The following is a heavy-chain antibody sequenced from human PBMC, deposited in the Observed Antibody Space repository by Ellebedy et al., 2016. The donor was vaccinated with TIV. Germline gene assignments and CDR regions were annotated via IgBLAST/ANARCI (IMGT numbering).Heavy chain of an antibody. CDR1: GGSISSSNW. CDR2: IYHSGST. CDR3: ASLSGPHGDSNFDY. J-gene: IGHJ4*02. D-gene: IGHD4-17*01. V-gene: IGHV4-4*02. Sequence: MPSETLSLTCAVSGGSISSSNWWSWVRQPPGKGLEWIGEIYHSGSTYYNPSLKSRVTISVDTSKNQFSLKLSSVTAADTAVYYCASLSGPHGDSNFDYWGQGTLVTVSS.